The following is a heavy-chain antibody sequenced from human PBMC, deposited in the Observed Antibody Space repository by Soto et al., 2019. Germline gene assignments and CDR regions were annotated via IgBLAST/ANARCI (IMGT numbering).Heavy chain of an antibody. CDR3: ARKFQDYDFWSGYPYGMDV. Sequence: GASVKVSCKASGYTFTSYGISWVRQAPGQGLEWMGWISAYNGNTNYAQKLQGRVTMTTDTSTSTAYMELRSLGSDDTAVYYCARKFQDYDFWSGYPYGMDVWGQGTTVTVSS. CDR2: ISAYNGNT. V-gene: IGHV1-18*01. D-gene: IGHD3-3*01. CDR1: GYTFTSYG. J-gene: IGHJ6*02.